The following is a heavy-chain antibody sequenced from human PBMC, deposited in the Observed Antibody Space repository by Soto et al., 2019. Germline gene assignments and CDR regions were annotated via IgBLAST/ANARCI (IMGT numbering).Heavy chain of an antibody. Sequence: GASEKVSCKASGGTFSSYAISWVRQAPGQGLEWMGGIIPIFGTANYAQKFQGRVTITADESTSTAYMELSSLRSEDTAVYYCARGREVQRWTRLYAFDIWGQGTRVTVS. J-gene: IGHJ3*02. CDR2: IIPIFGTA. D-gene: IGHD1-26*01. CDR3: ARGREVQRWTRLYAFDI. CDR1: GGTFSSYA. V-gene: IGHV1-69*13.